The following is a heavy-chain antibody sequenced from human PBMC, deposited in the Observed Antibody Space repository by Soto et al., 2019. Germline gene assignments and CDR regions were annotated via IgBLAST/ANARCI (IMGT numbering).Heavy chain of an antibody. D-gene: IGHD5-12*01. V-gene: IGHV4-4*02. J-gene: IGHJ5*02. Sequence: KTSETLSLTCAVSGGSISSSNWWSWVRQPPGKGLEWIGEIYHSGSTNYNPSLKSRVTISVDKSKNQFSLKLSSVTAADTAVYYCARDLLLGGYEGWFDPWGQGTLVTVSS. CDR3: ARDLLLGGYEGWFDP. CDR2: IYHSGST. CDR1: GGSISSSNW.